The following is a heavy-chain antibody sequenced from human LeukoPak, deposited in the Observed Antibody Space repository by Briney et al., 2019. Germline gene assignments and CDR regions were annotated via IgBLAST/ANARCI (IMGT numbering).Heavy chain of an antibody. Sequence: GGSLRLSCAASGFTFSSFWMSWVRQAPGKGLEWVSAISGSGGSTYYADSVKGRFTISRDNSKNTLYLQMNSLRAEDTAVYYCAKDLHVFTMMVVGLFDYWGQGTLVTVSS. D-gene: IGHD3-22*01. CDR2: ISGSGGST. V-gene: IGHV3-23*01. J-gene: IGHJ4*02. CDR3: AKDLHVFTMMVVGLFDY. CDR1: GFTFSSFW.